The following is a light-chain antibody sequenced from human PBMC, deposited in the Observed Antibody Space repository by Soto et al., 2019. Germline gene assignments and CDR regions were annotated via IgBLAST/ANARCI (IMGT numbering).Light chain of an antibody. CDR2: EVN. J-gene: IGLJ2*01. CDR1: SSDIGGYNS. V-gene: IGLV2-8*01. Sequence: QSALTQPPSASGSPGQSVTISCTGTSSDIGGYNSVSWYQQHPGKAPRLMIYEVNKRPSGVPDRFSGSKSGYRASLAISGLQADDEAIYYCLSYAGSNTLLFGGGTKLTVL. CDR3: LSYAGSNTLL.